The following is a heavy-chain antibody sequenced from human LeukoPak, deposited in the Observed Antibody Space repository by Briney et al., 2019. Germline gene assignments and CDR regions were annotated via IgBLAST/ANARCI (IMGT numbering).Heavy chain of an antibody. CDR2: ISGTGGTT. J-gene: IGHJ4*02. CDR3: AKDRGQGGLSAEN. CDR1: TFTFITYA. Sequence: GGSLRLSCAASTFTFITYAMSWVRQAPGKGLEWVSAISGTGGTTYYADSVKGRFTISRDNSKNTLYLQMNSLRAEDTAVYYCAKDRGQGGLSAENWGQGTLVTVSS. D-gene: IGHD2-2*01. V-gene: IGHV3-23*01.